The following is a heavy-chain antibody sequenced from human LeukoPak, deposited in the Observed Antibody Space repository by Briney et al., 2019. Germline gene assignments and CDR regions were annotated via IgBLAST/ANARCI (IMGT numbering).Heavy chain of an antibody. CDR3: AKQLGYCSDGSCYFPY. J-gene: IGHJ4*02. Sequence: GGSLRLSCAASGFTFDDYGMGWVRQAPEKGLEWVSAISNNGGYTYYADSVQGRFTISRDNSKSTLCLQMNSLRAEDTAVYYCAKQLGYCSDGSCYFPYWGQGTLVTVSS. CDR2: ISNNGGYT. V-gene: IGHV3-23*01. CDR1: GFTFDDYG. D-gene: IGHD2-15*01.